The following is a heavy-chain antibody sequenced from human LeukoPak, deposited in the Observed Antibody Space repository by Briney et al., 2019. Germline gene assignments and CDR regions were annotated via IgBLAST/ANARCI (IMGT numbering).Heavy chain of an antibody. CDR1: GYTFTGYY. Sequence: GASVKVSCKASGYTFTGYYMHWVRQAPGQGLEWMGWINPNSAGTNYAQKFQGRVTMTRDTSISTAYMELSRLRSDDTAVYYCARWGTAMYYYYGMDVWGQGTTVTVSS. V-gene: IGHV1-2*02. D-gene: IGHD5-18*01. J-gene: IGHJ6*02. CDR3: ARWGTAMYYYYGMDV. CDR2: INPNSAGT.